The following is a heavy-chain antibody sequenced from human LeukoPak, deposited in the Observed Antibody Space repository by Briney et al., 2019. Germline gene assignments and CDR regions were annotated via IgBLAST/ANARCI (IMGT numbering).Heavy chain of an antibody. J-gene: IGHJ3*02. CDR1: GFTFSDYY. CDR3: ARWLRYFDSLGAFDI. D-gene: IGHD3-9*01. V-gene: IGHV3-11*03. Sequence: GGSLRLSCAASGFTFSDYYMNWVRQAPGKGLEWVSSISSSSSYIYYADSVKGRFTISRDNSKNTLYLQMNSLRAEDTAVYYCARWLRYFDSLGAFDIWGQGTMVTVSS. CDR2: ISSSSSYI.